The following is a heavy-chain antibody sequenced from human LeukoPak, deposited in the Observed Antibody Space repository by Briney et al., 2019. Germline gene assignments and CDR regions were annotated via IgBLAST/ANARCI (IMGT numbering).Heavy chain of an antibody. V-gene: IGHV4-31*03. J-gene: IGHJ4*02. CDR2: IYNSGST. CDR1: GDSISSGGYY. CDR3: AREPTGSYSFDF. D-gene: IGHD1-26*01. Sequence: PSQTLSLTCTVSGDSISSGGYYWSWIRQHPGKGLKWIGYIYNSGSTYYNPSLKSRVTISIDTSKRQFSLKLTSVTAADTAVYYCAREPTGSYSFDFWGQGTLVTVSS.